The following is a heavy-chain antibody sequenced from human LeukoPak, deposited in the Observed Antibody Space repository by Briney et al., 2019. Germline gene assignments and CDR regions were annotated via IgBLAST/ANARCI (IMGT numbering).Heavy chain of an antibody. D-gene: IGHD3-10*01. CDR2: IYYSGST. J-gene: IGHJ4*02. CDR3: ARHGSYGSGSYHYLDY. Sequence: PSKTLSLTCTVSGGSISSGGYYWSWIRQHPGKGLEWIGYIYYSGSTYCNPSLKSRVTVSVDTSRNQFALKLSSVTAADTAVYYCARHGSYGSGSYHYLDYWGQGTQVTVSS. CDR1: GGSISSGGYY. V-gene: IGHV4-31*03.